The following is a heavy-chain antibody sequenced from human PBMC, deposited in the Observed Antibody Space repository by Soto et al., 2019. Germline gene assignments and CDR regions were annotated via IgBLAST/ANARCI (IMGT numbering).Heavy chain of an antibody. V-gene: IGHV4-39*01. CDR1: GGSISRSSYY. CDR3: ASTPPIKGWGWFAP. J-gene: IGHJ5*02. D-gene: IGHD7-27*01. CDR2: IYYSGST. Sequence: PSETLSLTCTVSGGSISRSSYYCGWIRQPPGKGLEWIGSIYYSGSTYYNPSLKSRVTISVDTSKNQFSLKLSSVPAADTAVFYCASTPPIKGWGWFAPGGQGTLVTVSS.